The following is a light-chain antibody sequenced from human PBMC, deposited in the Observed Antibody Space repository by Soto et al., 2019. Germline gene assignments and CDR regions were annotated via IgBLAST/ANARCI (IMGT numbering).Light chain of an antibody. CDR3: CSYADTTTWV. CDR2: EVT. V-gene: IGLV2-23*02. J-gene: IGLJ3*02. Sequence: QSALTQPASVSGSPGQSITISCTGTSSDVGSHNFVSWYQQRPGKAPKLMIFEVTKRPSGVSDRFSASKSGNTASLTISGVGAEDEADYYCCSYADTTTWVFGGGTKVTVL. CDR1: SSDVGSHNF.